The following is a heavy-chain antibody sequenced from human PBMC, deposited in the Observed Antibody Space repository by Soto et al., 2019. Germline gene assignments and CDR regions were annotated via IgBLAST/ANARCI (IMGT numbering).Heavy chain of an antibody. Sequence: QVQLVQSGAEVKKPGSSVKVSCKASGGTFSSYAISWVRQAPGQGLEWMGGIIPIFGTANYAQKFQGRVPITADESTSTADRALSSLRSEDTAVYSCARGMDRCCSGGSCYAREYYYYYGMDVWGQGTTVTVSS. V-gene: IGHV1-69*12. CDR1: GGTFSSYA. CDR3: ARGMDRCCSGGSCYAREYYYYYGMDV. CDR2: IIPIFGTA. J-gene: IGHJ6*02. D-gene: IGHD2-15*01.